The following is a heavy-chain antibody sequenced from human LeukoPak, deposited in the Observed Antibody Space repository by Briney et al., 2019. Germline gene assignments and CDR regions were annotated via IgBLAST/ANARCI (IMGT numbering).Heavy chain of an antibody. CDR3: ARHSRYCSSTSCYGFDY. V-gene: IGHV4-39*01. Sequence: PSENLSLTCTVSGGSISSSSYYWGWIRQPPGKGLEWIGSIYYSGSTYYNPSLKSRVTISVDTSKNQFSLKLSSVTAADTAVYYCARHSRYCSSTSCYGFDYWGQGTLVTVSS. J-gene: IGHJ4*02. CDR1: GGSISSSSYY. D-gene: IGHD2-2*01. CDR2: IYYSGST.